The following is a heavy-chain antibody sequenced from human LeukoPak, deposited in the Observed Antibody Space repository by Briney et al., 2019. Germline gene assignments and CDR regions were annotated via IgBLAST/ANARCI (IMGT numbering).Heavy chain of an antibody. CDR2: MYFNSGAT. J-gene: IGHJ3*02. V-gene: IGHV1-2*02. Sequence: GASVKVSCKTSGFTFTGYYVQWVRQAPGQGHEWVGWMYFNSGATRFAPKFQGRVTMTRDTSISTAYMEFSSLRSDDTAMYYCAREGSSGQDWYAFDIWGQGTMLTVSS. CDR1: GFTFTGYY. CDR3: AREGSSGQDWYAFDI. D-gene: IGHD5-12*01.